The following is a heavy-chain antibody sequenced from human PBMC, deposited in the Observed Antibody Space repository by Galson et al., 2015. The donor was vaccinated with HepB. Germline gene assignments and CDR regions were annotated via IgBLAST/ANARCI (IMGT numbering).Heavy chain of an antibody. CDR1: GFTFYRYA. V-gene: IGHV3-23*01. J-gene: IGHJ4*02. CDR3: AKDGIMVSNNPYQLHF. CDR2: ITSNGGRT. D-gene: IGHD3-10*01. Sequence: SLRLSCAASGFTFYRYAMTWVRQAPGKGLGWISSITSNGGRTFYTNSVKGRFTISRDNSRNTVVLQLSSLRPEDTAVYYCAKDGIMVSNNPYQLHFWGQGTLVSVSS.